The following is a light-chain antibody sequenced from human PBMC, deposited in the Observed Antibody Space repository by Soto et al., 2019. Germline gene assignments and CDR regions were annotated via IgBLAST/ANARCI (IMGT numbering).Light chain of an antibody. Sequence: DIQMTQSPSSLSASVGDRVTITCRTSQDISNYLAWYQQTPGKVPKLLIYAASTLQSGVPSRFSVGGSGTDFSTTISSLQPEDVATYYCQKYNSAPHTFCGGTKVEIQ. CDR1: QDISNY. CDR3: QKYNSAPHT. V-gene: IGKV1-27*01. J-gene: IGKJ4*01. CDR2: AAS.